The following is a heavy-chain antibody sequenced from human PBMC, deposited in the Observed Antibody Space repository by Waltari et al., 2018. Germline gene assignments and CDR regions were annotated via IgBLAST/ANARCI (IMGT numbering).Heavy chain of an antibody. CDR3: ARLSKSSVSSAFDV. CDR2: VSYSGRT. D-gene: IGHD3-22*01. CDR1: SDSMNSFS. J-gene: IGHJ4*02. Sequence: QMQLQESGPGLVKPSETLSLTCSVSSDSMNSFSWSWIRQPPEKGLGWSGYVSYSGRTHYNPSLNSRLKIFIATSKNHFSLNLSSVTAADTAVYFCARLSKSSVSSAFDVWGQGTRVTVS. V-gene: IGHV4-59*01.